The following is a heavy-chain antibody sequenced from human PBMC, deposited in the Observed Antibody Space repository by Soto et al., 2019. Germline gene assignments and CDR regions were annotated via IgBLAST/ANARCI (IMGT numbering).Heavy chain of an antibody. J-gene: IGHJ4*02. CDR3: AREGSTGWNYFDC. Sequence: PSETLSLTCTVSGGSVSSGNYYWSWIRQPPGKGLEWIGFIYYSGSTNYNPSLKSRVTILVDTSKNQFSLKLNSVTAADTAMYYCAREGSTGWNYFDCWGQGTLVTVSS. CDR2: IYYSGST. CDR1: GGSVSSGNYY. D-gene: IGHD6-19*01. V-gene: IGHV4-61*01.